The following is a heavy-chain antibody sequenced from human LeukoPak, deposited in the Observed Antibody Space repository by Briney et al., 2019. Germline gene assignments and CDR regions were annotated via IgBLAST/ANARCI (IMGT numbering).Heavy chain of an antibody. CDR2: XNPNSGNT. CDR3: ARVGCSSTSCYWVGIAFDI. Sequence: XGWXNPNSGNTGYAQKFQGRVTMTRNTSISTAYMELSSLRSEDTAVYYCARVGCSSTSCYWVGIAFDIWGQGTMVTVSS. D-gene: IGHD2-2*01. J-gene: IGHJ3*02. V-gene: IGHV1-8*01.